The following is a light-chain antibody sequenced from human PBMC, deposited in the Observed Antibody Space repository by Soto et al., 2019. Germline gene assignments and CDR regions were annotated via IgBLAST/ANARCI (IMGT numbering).Light chain of an antibody. J-gene: IGLJ3*02. CDR2: AVT. V-gene: IGLV2-14*01. Sequence: QSALTQPASVSGSPGQSITIPCTGSNSDIGGHNYVSWYQQHPGKVPKLMIFAVTNRPSGVSTRFSGSKSGNTASLTISGLQAEDEADYYCSSYTTSGPWVFGGGTKLTVL. CDR3: SSYTTSGPWV. CDR1: NSDIGGHNY.